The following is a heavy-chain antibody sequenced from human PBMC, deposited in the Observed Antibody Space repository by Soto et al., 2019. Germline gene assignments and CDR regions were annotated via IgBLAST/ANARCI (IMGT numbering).Heavy chain of an antibody. J-gene: IGHJ1*01. V-gene: IGHV1-8*01. Sequence: QVQLEQSGAEVKKPGASVKVSCKASGYTFTTYDINWVRQATGQGLEWMGWMNPNSGNTGYAQKFQGRVTMTRDTSTSTAYMELSSLRSEDTAVYYCARGWGRWPHEKPGEYGGQGTLVTVSS. D-gene: IGHD3-16*01. CDR1: GYTFTTYD. CDR2: MNPNSGNT. CDR3: ARGWGRWPHEKPGEY.